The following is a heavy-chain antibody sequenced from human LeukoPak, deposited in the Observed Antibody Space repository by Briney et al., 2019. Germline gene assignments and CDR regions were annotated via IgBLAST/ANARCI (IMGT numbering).Heavy chain of an antibody. CDR2: ISYDGSNK. CDR1: GFTFSSDA. Sequence: AGGSLRLSFSASGFTFSSDAIHWVRQAPGKGLEVEAVISYDGSNKYYADSVKGRFTISRDNSKNTLYLEMNSLRDEDTAVYYCARVGESYGPYYYGSGGPDYWGQGNLVTVSS. J-gene: IGHJ4*02. D-gene: IGHD3-10*01. V-gene: IGHV3-30-3*01. CDR3: ARVGESYGPYYYGSGGPDY.